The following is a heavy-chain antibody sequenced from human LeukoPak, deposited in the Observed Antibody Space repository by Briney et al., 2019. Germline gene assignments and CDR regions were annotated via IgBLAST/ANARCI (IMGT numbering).Heavy chain of an antibody. J-gene: IGHJ4*02. CDR3: AKLGGRSGIVDY. D-gene: IGHD1-26*01. CDR2: ISGSGGST. V-gene: IGHV3-23*01. CDR1: GFTFSSYA. Sequence: GGSLRLSCAASGFTFSSYAMSWVRQAPGKGLEWVSAISGSGGSTYYADSVKGRFTISRGNSKNTLYLQMNSLRAEDTAVYYCAKLGGRSGIVDYWGQGTLVTVSS.